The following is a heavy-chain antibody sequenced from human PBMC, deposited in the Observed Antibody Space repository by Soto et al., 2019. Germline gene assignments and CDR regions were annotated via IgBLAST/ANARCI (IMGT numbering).Heavy chain of an antibody. CDR3: ARVTSMVRGVIVNWFDP. V-gene: IGHV1-69*01. CDR1: GGTFSSYA. D-gene: IGHD3-10*01. CDR2: IIPMYGPA. J-gene: IGHJ5*02. Sequence: QVPLVQSGAEVKKPGSSVTVSCKASGGTFSSYAIHWVRQAPGQGLEWMGGIIPMYGPAKYAQRFQGRVTITADESTTTVYMELISLTSQDTAVYYCARVTSMVRGVIVNWFDPWGHGTLVTVS.